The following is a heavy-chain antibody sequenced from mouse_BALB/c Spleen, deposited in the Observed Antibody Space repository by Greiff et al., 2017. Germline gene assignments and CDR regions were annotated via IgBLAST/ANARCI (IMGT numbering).Heavy chain of an antibody. D-gene: IGHD2-1*01. J-gene: IGHJ3*01. CDR3: ARHEDRGILYYCNYAWFAY. V-gene: IGHV1-62-2*01. CDR1: GYTFTEYI. Sequence: QVQLQQSGAGLAKPGASVKLSCKASGYTFTEYIIHWVKQRSGQGLEWIGWFYPGSGSIKYNEKFKDKATLTADKSSSTVYMELSRLTSEDSAVYFCARHEDRGILYYCNYAWFAYWGQGTLVTVSA. CDR2: FYPGSGSI.